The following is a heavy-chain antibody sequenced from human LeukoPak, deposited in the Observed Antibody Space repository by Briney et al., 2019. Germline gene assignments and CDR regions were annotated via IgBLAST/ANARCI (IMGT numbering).Heavy chain of an antibody. V-gene: IGHV3-48*03. J-gene: IGHJ5*02. Sequence: GGSLRLSCAASGFTFSSYEMNWVRQAPGKGLEWVSYISSSGSTIYYADSVKGRFTVSRDNSKNTLYLQMNSLRAEDTAVYYCAKIYSSSSSWGQGTLVTVSP. CDR3: AKIYSSSSS. CDR1: GFTFSSYE. D-gene: IGHD6-6*01. CDR2: ISSSGSTI.